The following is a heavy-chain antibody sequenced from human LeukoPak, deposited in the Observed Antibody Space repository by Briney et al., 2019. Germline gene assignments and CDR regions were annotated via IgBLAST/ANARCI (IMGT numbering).Heavy chain of an antibody. CDR1: GYTLTELS. CDR2: FDPEDGET. CDR3: ATTRYCSSTSCPSSAFDI. J-gene: IGHJ3*02. Sequence: ASVKVSCKVSGYTLTELSMHWVRQAPGKGLEWMGGFDPEDGETIYAQKFQGRVTMTEDTSTDTAYMELSSPRSEDTAVYYCATTRYCSSTSCPSSAFDIWGQGTMVTVSS. V-gene: IGHV1-24*01. D-gene: IGHD2-2*01.